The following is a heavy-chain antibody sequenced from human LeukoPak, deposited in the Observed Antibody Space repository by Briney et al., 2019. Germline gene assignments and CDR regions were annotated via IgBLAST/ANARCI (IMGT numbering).Heavy chain of an antibody. CDR2: IRYDGSNK. CDR1: GFTFSSYG. J-gene: IGHJ4*02. V-gene: IGHV3-30*02. Sequence: GGSLRLSCAASGFTFSSYGMHWVRQAPGKGLEWVAFIRYDGSNKYYADSVKGRFTISRDNSKNTLYLQMNSLRAEDTAVYYCAKEGYYYDSSGYYTIDYWGQGTLVTVSS. D-gene: IGHD3-22*01. CDR3: AKEGYYYDSSGYYTIDY.